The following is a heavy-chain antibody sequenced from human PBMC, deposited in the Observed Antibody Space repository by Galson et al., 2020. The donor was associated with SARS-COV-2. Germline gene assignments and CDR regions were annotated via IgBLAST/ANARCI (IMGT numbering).Heavy chain of an antibody. CDR2: IYHSGST. CDR1: GYSISSGYY. J-gene: IGHJ6*03. Sequence: SETLSLTCTVSGYSISSGYYWGWIRQPPGKGLVWIGSIYHSGSTYYNPSLKSRVTISVDTSKNQFSLQLTSVTAADTAVYYCARDCSSYSCWGNYYMDVWGRGTPVTVSS. V-gene: IGHV4-38-2*02. D-gene: IGHD2-2*01. CDR3: ARDCSSYSCWGNYYMDV.